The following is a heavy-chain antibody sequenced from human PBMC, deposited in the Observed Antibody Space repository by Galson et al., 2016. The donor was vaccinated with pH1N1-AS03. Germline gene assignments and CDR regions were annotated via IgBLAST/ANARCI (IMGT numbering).Heavy chain of an antibody. CDR3: ANDFNYDFWRGYSFY. V-gene: IGHV3-30*18. CDR1: GFTISNFG. CDR2: ISFDGTNK. J-gene: IGHJ4*02. Sequence: SLRLSCAASGFTISNFGMLWVRQAPGQGLEWVAIISFDGTNKYYADSAKGRFSISRDNSKNTLFLQMSALRAEDTAVYYCANDFNYDFWRGYSFYWGQGALVTVSS. D-gene: IGHD3-3*01.